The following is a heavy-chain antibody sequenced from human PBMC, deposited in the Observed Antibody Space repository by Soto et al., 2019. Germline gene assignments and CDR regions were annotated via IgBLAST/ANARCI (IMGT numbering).Heavy chain of an antibody. D-gene: IGHD6-19*01. CDR3: ARVAVAGLFDY. CDR2: IYYSGST. J-gene: IGHJ4*02. Sequence: SETLSLTCTVSGGSISSGGYYWSWIRQHPGNGLEWIGYIYYSGSTYYNPSLKSRVTISVDTSKNQFSLKLSSVTAADTAVYYCARVAVAGLFDYWGQGTLVTVSS. CDR1: GGSISSGGYY. V-gene: IGHV4-31*03.